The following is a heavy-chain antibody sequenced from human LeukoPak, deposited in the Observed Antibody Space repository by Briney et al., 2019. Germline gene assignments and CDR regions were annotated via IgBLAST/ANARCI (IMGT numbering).Heavy chain of an antibody. CDR3: AHYYDSRGYYLGY. D-gene: IGHD3-22*01. V-gene: IGHV4-30-4*01. CDR1: GDSISRGDYY. Sequence: SQTLSLTCTLSGDSISRGDYYWNWIRQPPGKGLEWIGYISYGGKTIYNPSLKSRPFISLDMSNNQFSLNLSSVTAADTAVYYCAHYYDSRGYYLGYWGQGTLVTVSS. J-gene: IGHJ4*02. CDR2: ISYGGKT.